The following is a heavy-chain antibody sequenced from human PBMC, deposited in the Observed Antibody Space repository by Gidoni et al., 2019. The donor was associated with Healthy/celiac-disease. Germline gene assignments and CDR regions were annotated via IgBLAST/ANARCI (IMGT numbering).Heavy chain of an antibody. CDR2: IYSSGST. J-gene: IGHJ3*02. Sequence: QVQLQESGPGLVKPSETLSLTCTVPGGSISSYYWSWIRQPPGKGLEWIGYIYSSGSTNYNPSLKSRVTISVDTSKNQFSLKLSSVTAADTAVYYWARAWGGTLHAFDIWGQGTMVTVSS. CDR3: ARAWGGTLHAFDI. D-gene: IGHD3-16*01. V-gene: IGHV4-59*01. CDR1: GGSISSYY.